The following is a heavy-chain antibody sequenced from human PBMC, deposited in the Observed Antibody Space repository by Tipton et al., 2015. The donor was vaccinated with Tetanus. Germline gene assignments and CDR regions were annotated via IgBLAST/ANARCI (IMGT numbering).Heavy chain of an antibody. J-gene: IGHJ4*02. CDR3: VRLVEMTTCFDF. CDR1: GGSFSNYY. V-gene: IGHV4-34*01. D-gene: IGHD5-24*01. Sequence: TLSLTCAVYGGSFSNYYWTWIRQPPGKGLEWIGEVHPSGSTSSNPSLESRVTMSVDTSKDQFSLKLSSVTAADTAMYYCVRLVEMTTCFDFWGQGTLVTVSS. CDR2: VHPSGST.